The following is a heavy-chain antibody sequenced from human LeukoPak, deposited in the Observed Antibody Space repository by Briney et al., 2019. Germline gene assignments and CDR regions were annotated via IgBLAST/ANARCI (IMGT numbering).Heavy chain of an antibody. J-gene: IGHJ4*02. Sequence: GGSLRLSCAASGFTFSSYAMHWVRQAPGKGLEWVAVISYDGSNKYYADSVKGRFTISRDNSKNTLYLQMNSLRAEDTAVYYCARECSGGSCYSAAGWHYFDYWGQGTLVTVSS. CDR3: ARECSGGSCYSAAGWHYFDY. D-gene: IGHD2-15*01. CDR1: GFTFSSYA. CDR2: ISYDGSNK. V-gene: IGHV3-30-3*01.